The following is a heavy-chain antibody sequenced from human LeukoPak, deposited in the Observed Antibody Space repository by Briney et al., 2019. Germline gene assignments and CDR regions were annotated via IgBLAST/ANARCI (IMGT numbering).Heavy chain of an antibody. D-gene: IGHD2-15*01. CDR1: GGTFSTYA. V-gene: IGHV1-69*05. Sequence: SVKVSCKASGGTFSTYAISWVRQAPGQGLEWMGGIIPIFDTTNYAQKFQGRVTITTDESTSTAYMELSSLRSEDTAIYYCARGSPNCSDGSCYSLFDYWGQGTLVTVSS. CDR2: IIPIFDTT. J-gene: IGHJ4*02. CDR3: ARGSPNCSDGSCYSLFDY.